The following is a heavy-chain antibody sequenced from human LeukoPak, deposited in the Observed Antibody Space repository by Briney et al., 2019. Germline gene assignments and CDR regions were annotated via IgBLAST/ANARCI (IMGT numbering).Heavy chain of an antibody. D-gene: IGHD5-18*01. CDR3: AKASRGHRTSLWSFDY. CDR1: GFTFDDYT. V-gene: IGHV3-43*01. J-gene: IGHJ4*02. CDR2: ISWDGGST. Sequence: GGSLRLSCAASGFTFDDYTMHWVRHAPGKGLEWVSLISWDGGSTYYADSVKGRFTISRDNSKNSLYLQMNSPRTEDTALYYCAKASRGHRTSLWSFDYWGQGTLVTVSS.